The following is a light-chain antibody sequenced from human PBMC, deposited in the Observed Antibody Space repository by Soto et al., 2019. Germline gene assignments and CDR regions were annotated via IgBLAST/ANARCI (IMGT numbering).Light chain of an antibody. Sequence: SVLTQSTGTLSFSPGEGATLSCRASQSISSNFLAWYQQKRGQAPRLLIHGASNRATGIPDRFSGSGSGTDFTLTITRLEPEDFAVYYCQQYGGSPRTFGQGTKVDI. CDR3: QQYGGSPRT. CDR1: QSISSNF. J-gene: IGKJ1*01. CDR2: GAS. V-gene: IGKV3-20*01.